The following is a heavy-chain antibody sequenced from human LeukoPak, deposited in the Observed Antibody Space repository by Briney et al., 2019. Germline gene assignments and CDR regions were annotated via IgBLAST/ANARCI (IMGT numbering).Heavy chain of an antibody. CDR3: ARAARGYSVAFDI. D-gene: IGHD5-18*01. CDR2: IYYSGST. V-gene: IGHV4-4*02. CDR1: GGSISSSNW. Sequence: PSGTLSLTCAVSGGSISSSNWWSWVRQPPGKGLEWIGYIYYSGSTNYNPSLKSRVTISVDTSKNQFSLKLSSVTAADTAVYYCARAARGYSVAFDIWGQGTMVTVSS. J-gene: IGHJ3*02.